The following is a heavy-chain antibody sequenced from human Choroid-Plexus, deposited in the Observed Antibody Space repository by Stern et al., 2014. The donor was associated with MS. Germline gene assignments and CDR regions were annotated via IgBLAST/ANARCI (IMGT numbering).Heavy chain of an antibody. V-gene: IGHV3-30*18. D-gene: IGHD2/OR15-2a*01. Sequence: MQLVESGGGVVQPGRPLRLSCVASGFTFGSCAMHWARQAPGKGLEGVAGVSYDGSNKYYADSVKRRFTISRDNSQNTLYMQMSSLRPEDTAVYYCAKDRQYLTYFFDHWGQGSLVTVSS. CDR3: AKDRQYLTYFFDH. CDR1: GFTFGSCA. J-gene: IGHJ5*02. CDR2: VSYDGSNK.